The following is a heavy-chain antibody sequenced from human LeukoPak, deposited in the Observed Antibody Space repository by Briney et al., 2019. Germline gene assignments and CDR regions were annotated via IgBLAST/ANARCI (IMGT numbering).Heavy chain of an antibody. J-gene: IGHJ4*02. CDR3: AKAGNAYNWNPFDR. D-gene: IGHD1-20*01. Sequence: GGSLRLSCAGPGFTFSNNGMHWGRQAPGKGWEWVALISFDGSNKYYADSVKGRITISRDNSKNTLYLQMNSLRAEDTAVYYCAKAGNAYNWNPFDRWGQGILVTVSS. CDR1: GFTFSNNG. V-gene: IGHV3-30*18. CDR2: ISFDGSNK.